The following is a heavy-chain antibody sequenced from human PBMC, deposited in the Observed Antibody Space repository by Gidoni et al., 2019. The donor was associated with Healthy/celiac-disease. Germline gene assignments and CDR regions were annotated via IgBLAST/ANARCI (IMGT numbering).Heavy chain of an antibody. V-gene: IGHV5-51*01. CDR2: IYLGDSDT. Sequence: EVQLVQSGAEVKKPGASLKSSCKGSGYSFTSYLIGLVRQMAGKGLEWMGIIYLGDSDTRYSPSFQGQVTISADKSISTAYMQWSSLKASDTAMYYCARGYYYDSSGSPRFDPWGQGTLVTVSS. CDR3: ARGYYYDSSGSPRFDP. J-gene: IGHJ5*02. CDR1: GYSFTSYL. D-gene: IGHD3-22*01.